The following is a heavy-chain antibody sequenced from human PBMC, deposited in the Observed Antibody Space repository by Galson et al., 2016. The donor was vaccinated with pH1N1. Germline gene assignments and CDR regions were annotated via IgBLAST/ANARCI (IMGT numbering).Heavy chain of an antibody. CDR3: ARWAGIAVAGGNNCWSGPFDY. Sequence: SVKVSCKASGGTFSSYVISWVRQAPGQGLEWMGGIIPIFGPANYAQKFQGRVTITADESTSTTDIVLHSLRSEDTAIYYCARWAGIAVAGGNNCWSGPFDYWGQGTLSTVSS. D-gene: IGHD3-3*01. J-gene: IGHJ4*02. CDR1: GGTFSSYV. CDR2: IIPIFGPA. V-gene: IGHV1-69*13.